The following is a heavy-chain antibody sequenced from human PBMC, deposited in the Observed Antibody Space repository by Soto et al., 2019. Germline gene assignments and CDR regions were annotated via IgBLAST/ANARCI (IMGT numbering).Heavy chain of an antibody. J-gene: IGHJ6*03. V-gene: IGHV1-18*01. CDR2: ISAYNGNT. D-gene: IGHD3-3*01. CDR1: GYTFTSYG. CDR3: ARDVRASAYYDFWSGYTYYYYMDG. Sequence: ASVKVSCKASGYTFTSYGISWVRQAPGQGLEWMGWISAYNGNTNYAQKLQGRVTMTTDTSTSTAYMELRSLRSDDTAVYYCARDVRASAYYDFWSGYTYYYYMDGWGKGTTVTVSS.